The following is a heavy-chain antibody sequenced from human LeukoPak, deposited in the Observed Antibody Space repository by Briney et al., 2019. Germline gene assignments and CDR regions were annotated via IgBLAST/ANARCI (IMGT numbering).Heavy chain of an antibody. D-gene: IGHD6-6*01. CDR3: TSSTSYYFDY. Sequence: GGSLRLSCAASGFTFSASAMHWVRQASGKGLEWVGRIRTKPNNYATAYAASVKGRFTISRDDSKNTAYLQMNSLKTEDTAAYYCTSSTSYYFDYWGQGTLVTVSS. V-gene: IGHV3-73*01. CDR1: GFTFSASA. CDR2: IRTKPNNYAT. J-gene: IGHJ4*02.